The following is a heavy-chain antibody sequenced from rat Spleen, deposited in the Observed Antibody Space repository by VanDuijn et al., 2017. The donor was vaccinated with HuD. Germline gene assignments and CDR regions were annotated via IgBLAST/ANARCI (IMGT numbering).Heavy chain of an antibody. CDR2: IKYDGSST. V-gene: IGHV5-7*01. CDR3: ARLGTEAIGNWFSY. J-gene: IGHJ3*01. D-gene: IGHD1-11*01. CDR1: GFNFNDYW. Sequence: EVKLVESGGGLVQPGRSLKLSCEASGFNFNDYWMGWVRQAPGKGLEWVATIKYDGSSTYHRDSVKGRFTISRDNAKSTLYLQMDSLRSEDTATYYCARLGTEAIGNWFSYWGQGTLVTVSS.